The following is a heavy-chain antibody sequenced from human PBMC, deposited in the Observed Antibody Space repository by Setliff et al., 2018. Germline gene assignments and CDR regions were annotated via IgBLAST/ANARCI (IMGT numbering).Heavy chain of an antibody. CDR3: ARDRGTREQDAFDI. V-gene: IGHV1-69*10. J-gene: IGHJ3*02. CDR1: GGTFSRYA. Sequence: GASVKVSCKASGGTFSRYAISWVRQAPGQGLEWMGGIIPILGIANYAQKFQGRVTITADKSTSTAYMELSSLRSEDTAVYYCARDRGTREQDAFDIWGQGTMVTVSS. D-gene: IGHD1-26*01. CDR2: IIPILGIA.